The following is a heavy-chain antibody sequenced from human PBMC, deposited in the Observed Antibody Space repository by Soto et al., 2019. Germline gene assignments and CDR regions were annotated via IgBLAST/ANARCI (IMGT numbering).Heavy chain of an antibody. Sequence: GGSLRLSCAASGFTFSIFAMSWVRQSPGKGLEWVSTISGSGGSTYCADAVKGRFSISRDNSMGTLYLQMKSLRVEDTAIYYCAKEVSLGSTVDLGYWGQGTLVTVSS. CDR3: AKEVSLGSTVDLGY. J-gene: IGHJ4*02. CDR2: ISGSGGST. CDR1: GFTFSIFA. D-gene: IGHD7-27*01. V-gene: IGHV3-23*01.